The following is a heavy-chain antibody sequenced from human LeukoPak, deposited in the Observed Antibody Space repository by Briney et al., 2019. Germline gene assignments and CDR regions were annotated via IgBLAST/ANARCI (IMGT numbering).Heavy chain of an antibody. Sequence: PGGSLRLSCAASGFTFSSYSMNWVRQAPGKGLEWVSYISSSSNTIYYADSVKGRFTISRDNAKNSLYLQMNSLRAEDTAVYYCARVIGWDEPFDLWGHGTLVTVSS. CDR3: ARVIGWDEPFDL. CDR2: ISSSSNTI. V-gene: IGHV3-48*01. CDR1: GFTFSSYS. J-gene: IGHJ3*01. D-gene: IGHD1-26*01.